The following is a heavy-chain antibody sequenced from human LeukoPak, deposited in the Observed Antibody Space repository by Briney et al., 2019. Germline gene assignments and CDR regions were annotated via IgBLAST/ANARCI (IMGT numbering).Heavy chain of an antibody. CDR2: IIPIFGIA. V-gene: IGHV1-69*04. CDR1: GGTFSSYA. D-gene: IGHD6-6*01. CDR3: ASLAARSDYYYYGMDV. J-gene: IGHJ6*02. Sequence: ASVEVSCKASGGTFSSYAISWVRQAPGQGLEWMGRIIPIFGIANYAQKFQGRVTITADKSTSTAYMELSSLRSEDTAVYYCASLAARSDYYYYGMDVWGQGTTVTVSS.